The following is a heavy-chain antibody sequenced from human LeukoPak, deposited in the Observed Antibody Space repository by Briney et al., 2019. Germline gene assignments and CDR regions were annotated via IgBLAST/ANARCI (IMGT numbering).Heavy chain of an antibody. J-gene: IGHJ4*02. V-gene: IGHV4-59*08. D-gene: IGHD6-6*01. CDR1: GGSISSYY. Sequence: SETLSLTCTVSGGSISSYYWSWIRQPPGKGLEWIGYIYYGGSTNYNPSLKSRVTISVDTSKNQFSLKLSSVTAADTAVYYCARWPASSIAARPVDYWGQGTLVTVSS. CDR3: ARWPASSIAARPVDY. CDR2: IYYGGST.